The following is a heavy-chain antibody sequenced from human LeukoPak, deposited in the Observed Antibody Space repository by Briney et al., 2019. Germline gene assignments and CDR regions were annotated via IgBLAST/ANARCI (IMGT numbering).Heavy chain of an antibody. D-gene: IGHD6-13*01. J-gene: IGHJ3*02. CDR2: ISWNSGSI. CDR1: GFTFDDYA. CDR3: AKDMAAGIAAAGEQISDAFDI. Sequence: GRSLRLSCVASGFTFDDYAMHWVRQAPGKGLEWVSGISWNSGSIGYADSVKGRFTISRDNAKNSLYLQMNSLRAEDTALYYCAKDMAAGIAAAGEQISDAFDIWGQGTMVTVSS. V-gene: IGHV3-9*01.